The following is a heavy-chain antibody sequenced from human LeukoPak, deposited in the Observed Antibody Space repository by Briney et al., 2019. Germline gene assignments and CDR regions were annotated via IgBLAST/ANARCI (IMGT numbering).Heavy chain of an antibody. D-gene: IGHD3-10*01. CDR3: ARDLENYGSGSYYLN. CDR1: GYTFTGYY. J-gene: IGHJ4*02. CDR2: INPNSGGT. Sequence: GASVKVSCKAPGYTFTGYYMHWVRQAPGQGLEWMGWINPNSGGTNYAQKFQGRVTMTRDTSISTAYMELSRLRSDDTAVYYCARDLENYGSGSYYLNWGQGTLVTVSS. V-gene: IGHV1-2*02.